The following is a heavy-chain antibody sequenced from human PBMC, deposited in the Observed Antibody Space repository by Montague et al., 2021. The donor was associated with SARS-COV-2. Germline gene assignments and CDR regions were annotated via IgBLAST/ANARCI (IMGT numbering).Heavy chain of an antibody. V-gene: IGHV4-59*08. CDR1: GVSVTDYY. Sequence: SETLSLTCTVSGVSVTDYYWSWIRQPPGKGLEWVGDVLYNKGTNFNPSLKSRAAISVDTSKNQFSLRLTSVTAADTASYYCVRHPHYDGLNGPPDFWDQGTLVTVSS. CDR2: VLYNKGT. CDR3: VRHPHYDGLNGPPDF. D-gene: IGHD3-9*01. J-gene: IGHJ4*02.